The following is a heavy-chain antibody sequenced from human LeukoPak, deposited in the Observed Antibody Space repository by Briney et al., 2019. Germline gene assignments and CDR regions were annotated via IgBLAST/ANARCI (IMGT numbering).Heavy chain of an antibody. J-gene: IGHJ4*02. V-gene: IGHV3-30*03. CDR2: ISYDGSTT. CDR1: GFTFSSYG. CDR3: TRDLGFAY. Sequence: GGSLRLSCVASGFTFSSYGMHWVRQAPGKGLEWVAVISYDGSTTYYADSVKGRFTISRDNAKNTLYPQMNSLRAEDTAVYYCTRDLGFAYWGQGTLVTVSS. D-gene: IGHD7-27*01.